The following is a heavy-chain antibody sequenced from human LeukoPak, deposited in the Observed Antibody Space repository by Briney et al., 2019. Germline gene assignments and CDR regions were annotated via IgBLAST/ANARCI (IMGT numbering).Heavy chain of an antibody. Sequence: GGSLRLSCAASGFTFSSYGMHWVRQAPGKGLEWVAVISYDGSNKYYADSVKGRFTISRDNSKNTLYLQMNSLRAEDTAVYCCAKEAPSLGSGSYRSGVDYWGQGTLVTVSS. J-gene: IGHJ4*02. CDR2: ISYDGSNK. D-gene: IGHD3-10*01. CDR3: AKEAPSLGSGSYRSGVDY. V-gene: IGHV3-30*18. CDR1: GFTFSSYG.